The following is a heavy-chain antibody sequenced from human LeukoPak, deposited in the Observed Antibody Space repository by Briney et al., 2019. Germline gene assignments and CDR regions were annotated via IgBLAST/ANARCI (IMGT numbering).Heavy chain of an antibody. V-gene: IGHV1-18*01. J-gene: IGHJ3*01. CDR3: AREDPGGAFDV. D-gene: IGHD3-16*01. CDR2: IGAYNGNP. Sequence: ASVKVSCKASGYTFSNYAISWVQQAPGQGLEWMGWIGAYNGNPDYTQSLQGRVTMTTDTSTSTAYMELGSLKSDDTAVYYCAREDPGGAFDVWGRGTMVTVS. CDR1: GYTFSNYA.